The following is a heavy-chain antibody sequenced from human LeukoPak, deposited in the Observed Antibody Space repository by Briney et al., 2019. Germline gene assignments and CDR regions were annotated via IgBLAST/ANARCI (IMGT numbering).Heavy chain of an antibody. J-gene: IGHJ4*02. CDR3: AGGRKVKGDYANYFDY. V-gene: IGHV3-7*01. CDR1: GFTFSSYW. Sequence: GGSLRLSCAASGFTFSSYWMSWVRQAPGKGLEWVANIKQDGSEKYYVDSVKGRFTISRDNAKNSLCLQMNSLRAEDTAVYYCAGGRKVKGDYANYFDYWGQGTLVTVSS. D-gene: IGHD4-17*01. CDR2: IKQDGSEK.